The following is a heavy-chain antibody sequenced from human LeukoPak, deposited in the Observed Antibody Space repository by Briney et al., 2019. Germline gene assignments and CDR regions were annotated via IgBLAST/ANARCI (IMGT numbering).Heavy chain of an antibody. D-gene: IGHD2-2*01. CDR2: ISGSGVGT. J-gene: IGHJ4*02. Sequence: PGGSLRLSCAASGFTFSSYVMSWVRQAPGKGLEWVSAISGSGVGTYYADSVKGRFTISRDTSKNTLYLQMNSLRAEDTAIYYCAKDHEVVPASTFDYWGQGTLVTVSS. CDR3: AKDHEVVPASTFDY. CDR1: GFTFSSYV. V-gene: IGHV3-23*01.